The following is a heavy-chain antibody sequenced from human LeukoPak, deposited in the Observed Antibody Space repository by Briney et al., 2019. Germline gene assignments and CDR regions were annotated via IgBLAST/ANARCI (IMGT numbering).Heavy chain of an antibody. V-gene: IGHV4-39*01. CDR2: IFYSGST. CDR1: GDSIGRSGYY. Sequence: PSETLSLTCEVSGDSIGRSGYYWIWIRQPPGKGLEWIGSIFYSGSTYYSSSLKSRLTISLDTSKNSFSLKLTSVTAADTSVYYCARQREESMLFSPIDHWGQGSLVAVSS. D-gene: IGHD2-8*01. CDR3: ARQREESMLFSPIDH. J-gene: IGHJ4*02.